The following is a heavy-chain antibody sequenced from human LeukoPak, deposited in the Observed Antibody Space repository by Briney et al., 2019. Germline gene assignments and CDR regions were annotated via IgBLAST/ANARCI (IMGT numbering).Heavy chain of an antibody. CDR2: ISGSGGST. V-gene: IGHV3-23*01. J-gene: IGHJ4*02. D-gene: IGHD3-22*01. CDR3: AKGATYYYDSSGYYFDC. CDR1: GFTFSSYA. Sequence: GGSLRLSCAASGFTFSSYAMSWVRQAPGKGLEWVSAISGSGGSTYYADSVKGRFTISRDNSKNTLYLQMNSLRAEDTAVYYCAKGATYYYDSSGYYFDCWSQGTLVTVSS.